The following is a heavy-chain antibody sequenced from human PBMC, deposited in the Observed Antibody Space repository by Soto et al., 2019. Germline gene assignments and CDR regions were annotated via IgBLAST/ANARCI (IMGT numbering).Heavy chain of an antibody. CDR1: GFTFSSYA. V-gene: IGHV3-23*01. Sequence: GGSLRLSCAASGFTFSSYAMSWVRQAPGKGLEWVSAISGSGGSTYYADSVKGRFTISRDNSKNTLYLQMNSLRAEDTAVYYCSKAGWSGYYKDVEYYYYYYYYMDVWGKGTTVTVSS. J-gene: IGHJ6*03. CDR2: ISGSGGST. D-gene: IGHD3-3*01. CDR3: SKAGWSGYYKDVEYYYYYYYYMDV.